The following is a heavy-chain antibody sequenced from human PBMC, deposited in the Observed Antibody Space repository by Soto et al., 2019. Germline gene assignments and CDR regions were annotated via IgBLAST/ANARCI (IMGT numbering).Heavy chain of an antibody. V-gene: IGHV3-33*01. CDR2: IWSDGSNK. J-gene: IGHJ6*03. CDR1: GFTFSSYG. Sequence: QVQLVESGGGVVQPGRSLRLSCAASGFTFSSYGMHWVRQAPGKGLEWVAVIWSDGSNKYYADSVKGRFTISRDNSNNTLYLQMNSLRAEDTAVYYCARGPHSSRYGSHYYYYYMAVWGKGTTVTVSS. CDR3: ARGPHSSRYGSHYYYYYMAV. D-gene: IGHD6-13*01.